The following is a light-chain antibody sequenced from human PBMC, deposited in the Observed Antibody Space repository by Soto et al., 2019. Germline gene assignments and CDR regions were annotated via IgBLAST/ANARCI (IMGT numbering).Light chain of an antibody. CDR1: QSVGRNY. Sequence: EIVLTQSPGTLSLCPGESATLACRASQSVGRNYLAWFQHKPGQAPRLVIYDASNRATRVPDSFSGSGSGTDFTLTVTRLEPEDFAVYYCQQYAETPLTFGGGTKVDNK. V-gene: IGKV3-20*01. CDR2: DAS. J-gene: IGKJ4*01. CDR3: QQYAETPLT.